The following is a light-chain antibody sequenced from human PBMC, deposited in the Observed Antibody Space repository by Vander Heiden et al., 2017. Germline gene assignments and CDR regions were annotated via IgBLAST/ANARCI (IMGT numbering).Light chain of an antibody. V-gene: IGKV4-1*01. CDR3: QQYYSTPRT. Sequence: DTVMTQSPDSLAVSLGARATINCKSSPSVLYSSNDKNYLAWYQQKPGQPPKLLIFCASTRESGVPDRFSGSGSGTDFTLTISSLQAEDVAVYYCQQYYSTPRTFGQGTKVEIK. J-gene: IGKJ1*01. CDR1: PSVLYSSNDKNY. CDR2: CAS.